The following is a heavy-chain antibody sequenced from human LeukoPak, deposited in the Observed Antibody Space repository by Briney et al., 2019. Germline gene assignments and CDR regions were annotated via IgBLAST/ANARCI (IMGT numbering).Heavy chain of an antibody. V-gene: IGHV4-4*07. CDR1: GGSISSYY. J-gene: IGHJ6*02. D-gene: IGHD2-2*01. Sequence: PSETLSLTCTVSGGSISSYYWSWIRQPAGKGLEWIGRIYTSGSTNYNPSLKSRVTMSVDTSKNQFSLKLSSVTAADTAVYYCARGRWYQLLDRGYYYGMDVWGQGTTVTVSS. CDR3: ARGRWYQLLDRGYYYGMDV. CDR2: IYTSGST.